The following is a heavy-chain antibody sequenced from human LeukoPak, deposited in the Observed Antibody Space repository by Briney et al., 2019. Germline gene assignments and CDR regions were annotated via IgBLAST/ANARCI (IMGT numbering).Heavy chain of an antibody. CDR1: GGSVSSYY. CDR2: IYYTGNN. V-gene: IGHV4-59*02. J-gene: IGHJ6*03. Sequence: SETLSLTCTVSGGSVSSYYWSWIRQPPGKGLEWTGYIYYTGNNNYNPSLKSRVTISVDTSKNQFSLKLSSVTAADTAVYYCARGDSSSDYYYYYYMDVWGKGTTVTVSS. D-gene: IGHD6-6*01. CDR3: ARGDSSSDYYYYYYMDV.